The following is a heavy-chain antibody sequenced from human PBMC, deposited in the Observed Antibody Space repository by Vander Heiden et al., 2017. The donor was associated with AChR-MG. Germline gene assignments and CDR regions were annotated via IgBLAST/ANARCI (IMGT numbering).Heavy chain of an antibody. V-gene: IGHV3-23*01. CDR1: GFTFSNYA. J-gene: IGHJ6*02. Sequence: EVQLLESGGGLVQPGGSLRLSCAASGFTFSNYAMTWVRRSPGSGLEWVSGMNDNGESPHYANSVKGRFTISRDNSKSTLYLQMNSLRDEDTAVYYCAKERGRKLGTTPSYHGLDVWGQGTTVTVS. D-gene: IGHD2-15*01. CDR3: AKERGRKLGTTPSYHGLDV. CDR2: MNDNGESP.